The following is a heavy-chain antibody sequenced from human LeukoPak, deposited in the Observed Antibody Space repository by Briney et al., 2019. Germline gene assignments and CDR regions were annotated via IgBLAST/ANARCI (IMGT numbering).Heavy chain of an antibody. V-gene: IGHV4-59*01. J-gene: IGHJ4*02. CDR1: GGSMSTYY. D-gene: IGHD2-15*01. CDR2: IYYSGST. Sequence: SETLSLTCTVSGGSMSTYYWSWIRQSPGKGLEWIGYIYYSGSTSYNPSLKSRLTISIDTSKTQFYLKLSSVTAADTAVYYCASHDSYCSGGSCYFSWGQGTLVTVSS. CDR3: ASHDSYCSGGSCYFS.